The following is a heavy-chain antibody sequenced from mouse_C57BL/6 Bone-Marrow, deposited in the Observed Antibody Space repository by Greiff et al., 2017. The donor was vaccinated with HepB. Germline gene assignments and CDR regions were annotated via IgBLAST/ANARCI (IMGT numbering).Heavy chain of an antibody. CDR1: GYTFTDYY. D-gene: IGHD1-1*01. Sequence: EVKLQQSGPELVKPGASVKISCKASGYTFTDYYMNWVKQSHGKSLEWIGDINPNNGGTSYNQKFKGKATLTVDKSSSTAYMELRSLTSEDSAVYYCARDVWDYGSSYWYFDVWGTGTTVTVSS. J-gene: IGHJ1*03. CDR2: INPNNGGT. CDR3: ARDVWDYGSSYWYFDV. V-gene: IGHV1-26*01.